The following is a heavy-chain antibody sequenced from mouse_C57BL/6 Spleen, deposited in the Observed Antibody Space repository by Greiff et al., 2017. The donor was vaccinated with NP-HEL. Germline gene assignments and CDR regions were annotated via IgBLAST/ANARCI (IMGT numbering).Heavy chain of an antibody. CDR1: GFTFSSYA. J-gene: IGHJ2*01. D-gene: IGHD1-1*02. Sequence: EVKLVESGGGLVKPGGSLKLSCAASGFTFSSYAMSWVRQTPEKRLEWVATISDGGSYTYYPDNVKGRFTISRDNAKNNLYLQMSHLKSEDTAMYYCARDGGPYYFDYWGQGTTLTVSS. V-gene: IGHV5-4*01. CDR2: ISDGGSYT. CDR3: ARDGGPYYFDY.